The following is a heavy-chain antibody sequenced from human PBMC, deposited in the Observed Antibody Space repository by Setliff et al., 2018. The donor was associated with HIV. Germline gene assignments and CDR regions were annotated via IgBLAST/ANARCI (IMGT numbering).Heavy chain of an antibody. CDR3: ARDKDMTVAFDL. J-gene: IGHJ4*02. CDR1: GFNFTSYS. Sequence: PGGSLRLSCVASGFNFTSYSMNWVRQAPGKGLEWVSSISSSGNYMFYADSVKGRFTISRDNAGNSLSLLMNSLRAEDTAVYFCARDKDMTVAFDLWGQGTPVTVSS. V-gene: IGHV3-21*01. CDR2: ISSSGNYM. D-gene: IGHD3-22*01.